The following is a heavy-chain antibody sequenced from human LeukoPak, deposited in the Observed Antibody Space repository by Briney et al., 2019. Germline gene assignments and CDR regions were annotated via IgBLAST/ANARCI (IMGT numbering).Heavy chain of an antibody. J-gene: IGHJ4*02. D-gene: IGHD3-10*01. CDR3: ARDYLSGGGFDT. V-gene: IGHV3-48*03. CDR2: ISNSGSTI. Sequence: GGSLRLSCAASGFTFSSYDMNWVRQAPGKGLEWVSYISNSGSTIYYADSAKGRFTISKDNAKNSLYLQMNSLRAEDTAVYYCARDYLSGGGFDTWGQGTLVTVSS. CDR1: GFTFSSYD.